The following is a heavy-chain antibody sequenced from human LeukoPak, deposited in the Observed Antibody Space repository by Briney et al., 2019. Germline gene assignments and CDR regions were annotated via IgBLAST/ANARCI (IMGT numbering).Heavy chain of an antibody. Sequence: PSETLSLTCTVSGGSISSYYWSWIRQPAGKGLEWIGRIYTSGSTNYNPSLKSRVTMSVDTSKNQFSLKQSSVTAADTAVYYCARERDDYVWGSYRYTDRYFDYWGQGTLVTVSS. D-gene: IGHD3-16*02. CDR3: ARERDDYVWGSYRYTDRYFDY. CDR2: IYTSGST. CDR1: GGSISSYY. V-gene: IGHV4-4*07. J-gene: IGHJ4*02.